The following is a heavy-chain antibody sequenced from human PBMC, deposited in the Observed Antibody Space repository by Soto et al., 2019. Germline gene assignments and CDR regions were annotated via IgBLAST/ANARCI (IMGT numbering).Heavy chain of an antibody. CDR3: ARVPDCSGGSCLGYYYGMGV. CDR2: IIPIFGTA. Sequence: QVQLVQSGAEVKKPGSSVKVSCKASGGTFSSYAISWVRQAPGQGLEWMGGIIPIFGTANYAQKFQGRVTITADESTSTAYMELSSLRSEDTAVYYCARVPDCSGGSCLGYYYGMGVWGQGTTVTVSS. D-gene: IGHD2-15*01. J-gene: IGHJ6*02. CDR1: GGTFSSYA. V-gene: IGHV1-69*01.